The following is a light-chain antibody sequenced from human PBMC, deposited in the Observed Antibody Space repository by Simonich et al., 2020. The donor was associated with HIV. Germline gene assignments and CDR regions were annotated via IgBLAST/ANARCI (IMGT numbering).Light chain of an antibody. V-gene: IGKV3-15*01. CDR2: DDS. J-gene: IGKJ1*01. CDR1: QSVSSN. CDR3: QQYNNWPPWT. Sequence: EVVMTQSPATLSVSPGERATPSCRASQSVSSNLAWYQQKPGQAPRLLIYDDSTRATGIPARFSGSGSGTEFTLTISSLQSEDFAVYYCQQYNNWPPWTFGQGTKVEIK.